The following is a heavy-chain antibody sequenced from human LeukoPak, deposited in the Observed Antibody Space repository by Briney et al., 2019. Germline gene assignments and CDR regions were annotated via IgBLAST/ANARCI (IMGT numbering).Heavy chain of an antibody. J-gene: IGHJ4*02. CDR2: ISSSGSTI. CDR3: ARDMSSSWYFDY. D-gene: IGHD6-13*01. CDR1: GFTFSDYY. V-gene: IGHV3-11*04. Sequence: GGSLRLSCAASGFTFSDYYMRWIRQAPGKGLEWVSYISSSGSTIYYADSVKGRFTISRDNAKNSLYLQMNSLRAEDTAVYYCARDMSSSWYFDYWGQGTLVTVSS.